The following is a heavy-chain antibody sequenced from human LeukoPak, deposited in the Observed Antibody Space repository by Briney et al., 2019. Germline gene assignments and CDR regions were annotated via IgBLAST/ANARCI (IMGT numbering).Heavy chain of an antibody. J-gene: IGHJ4*02. Sequence: ASVKVSCKASGYTFTTYAMHWLRQAPGQTPEWLGWINPANGYTKYSQQIQGRVTITRDTSASTAYMELSSLRSDDKAVYYCAIRDGHTDHWGQGTLVTVSS. CDR3: AIRDGHTDH. CDR1: GYTFTTYA. CDR2: INPANGYT. D-gene: IGHD5-24*01. V-gene: IGHV1-3*01.